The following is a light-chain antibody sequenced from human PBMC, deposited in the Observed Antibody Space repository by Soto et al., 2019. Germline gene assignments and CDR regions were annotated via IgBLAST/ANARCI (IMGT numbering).Light chain of an antibody. J-gene: IGKJ1*01. V-gene: IGKV3-20*01. CDR2: AAS. Sequence: EVVLTQSPGTVSLSPGERATLSCRASQSVTSNYLALYQQKPGQAPRLLIYAASSRATGIPDRFSGSGSGTDFTLSISRLEPEDFAVYYCHQYGSSITWTFGQGTKVEIK. CDR3: HQYGSSITWT. CDR1: QSVTSNY.